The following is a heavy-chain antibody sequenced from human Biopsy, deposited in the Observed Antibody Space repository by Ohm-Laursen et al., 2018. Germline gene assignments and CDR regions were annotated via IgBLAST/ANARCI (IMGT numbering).Heavy chain of an antibody. J-gene: IGHJ6*02. V-gene: IGHV1-69*04. CDR3: ARGGSGSGYYGMDV. D-gene: IGHD3-10*01. CDR1: GDTFSKYG. CDR2: IIPIVDIV. Sequence: SVKVSCKPSGDTFSKYGIFWVRQAPGQGLEWMGRIIPIVDIVNYAQRFQGRVTMTADKSTSTAYLDLSSLISEDTAVYYCARGGSGSGYYGMDVWGQGTTVTVSS.